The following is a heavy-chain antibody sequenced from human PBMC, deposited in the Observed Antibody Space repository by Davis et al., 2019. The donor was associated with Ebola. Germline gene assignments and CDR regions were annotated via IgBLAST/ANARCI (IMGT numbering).Heavy chain of an antibody. J-gene: IGHJ4*02. CDR1: GFTFSSYA. Sequence: GESLKISCAASGFTFSSYAMSWVRQAPGKGLEWVSAISGSGGSTYYADSVKGRFTISRDNSKNTLYLQMNSLRAEDTAVYYCAKENDFWSGYYTGIPAGNYYFDYWGQGTLVTVSS. CDR3: AKENDFWSGYYTGIPAGNYYFDY. V-gene: IGHV3-23*01. CDR2: ISGSGGST. D-gene: IGHD3-3*01.